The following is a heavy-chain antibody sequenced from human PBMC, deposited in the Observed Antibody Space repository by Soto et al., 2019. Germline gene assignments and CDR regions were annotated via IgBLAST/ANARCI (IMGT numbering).Heavy chain of an antibody. CDR1: GFTFSSYG. J-gene: IGHJ6*02. CDR3: ARDLGRAARLGYYYYYGMDV. Sequence: GGSLRLSCAASGFTFSSYGMHWVRQAPGKGLEWVAVIWYDGSNKYYADSVKGRFTISRDKSKNTLYLQMNSLRAEDTAVYYCARDLGRAARLGYYYYYGMDVWGQGTTVTVSS. CDR2: IWYDGSNK. V-gene: IGHV3-33*01. D-gene: IGHD6-6*01.